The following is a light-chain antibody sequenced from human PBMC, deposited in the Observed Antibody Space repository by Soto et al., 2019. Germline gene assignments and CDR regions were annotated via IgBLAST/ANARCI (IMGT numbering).Light chain of an antibody. J-gene: IGLJ3*02. V-gene: IGLV4-69*01. CDR1: SGHSNNA. CDR3: QTWGTGIVV. Sequence: QLVLTQSPSASASLGASVKLTCTLSSGHSNNAIAWHQQQPEKGPRYLMRLNSDGSHNKGDGIPDRFSGSSSGAERYLIISSLQSEDEADYYCQTWGTGIVVFGGGTKLTVL. CDR2: LNSDGSH.